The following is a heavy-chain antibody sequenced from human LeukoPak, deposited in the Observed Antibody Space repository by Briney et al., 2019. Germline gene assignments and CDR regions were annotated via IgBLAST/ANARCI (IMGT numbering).Heavy chain of an antibody. J-gene: IGHJ4*02. D-gene: IGHD5-12*01. CDR1: GFSFNNYA. CDR2: IIGSSGTT. V-gene: IGHV3-23*01. Sequence: GGSLRLSCVASGFSFNNYAMNWVRQAPGKGLEWVPLIIGSSGTTFYADSVKGRFTISRDKSKSTLYLQMNSLRAEDTAVYYCAKGAYDYIEIAYFDYWGQGSLVTVSS. CDR3: AKGAYDYIEIAYFDY.